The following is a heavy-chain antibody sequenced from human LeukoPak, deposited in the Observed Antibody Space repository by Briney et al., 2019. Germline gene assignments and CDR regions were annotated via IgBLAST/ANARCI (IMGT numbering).Heavy chain of an antibody. CDR1: GYTLTGLS. CDR3: ATGYPTRGDYFDY. CDR2: FDPEDGET. D-gene: IGHD5-18*01. V-gene: IGHV1-24*01. J-gene: IGHJ4*02. Sequence: ASVKVTCKISGYTLTGLSMHWVRQAPGKGLEWMGGFDPEDGETIYAQKFQGRVTMTEDTSTDTAYMELSSLRSEDTAVYYCATGYPTRGDYFDYWGQGTLVTVSS.